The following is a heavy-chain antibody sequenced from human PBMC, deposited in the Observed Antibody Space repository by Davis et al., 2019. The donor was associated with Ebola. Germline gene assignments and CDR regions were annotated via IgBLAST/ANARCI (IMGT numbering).Heavy chain of an antibody. CDR2: INFSGGST. CDR3: ARDHLVAAIDY. CDR1: GHTFTSYY. V-gene: IGHV1-46*01. D-gene: IGHD6-13*01. J-gene: IGHJ4*02. Sequence: AASVKVSCKASGHTFTSYYLHWVRQAPGQGLEWMGIINFSGGSTTYAQKFQGRVTMTRDTSTSTVYMELSSLRSEDTGVYYCARDHLVAAIDYWGQGTLVTVSS.